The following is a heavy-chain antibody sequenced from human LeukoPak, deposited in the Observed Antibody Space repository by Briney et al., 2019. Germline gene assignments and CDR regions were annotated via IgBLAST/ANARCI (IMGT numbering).Heavy chain of an antibody. J-gene: IGHJ4*02. CDR1: GFTFTSYG. CDR3: AKGIAVAGPLNY. CDR2: IRYDGTNQ. Sequence: GGSLRLSCAASGFTFTSYGMHWVRQAPGKGLEWVAFIRYDGTNQYYADSVEGRFTISRDISKNTLYLQMNSLRAEDTAVYYCAKGIAVAGPLNYWGQGTLVTVSS. V-gene: IGHV3-30*02. D-gene: IGHD6-19*01.